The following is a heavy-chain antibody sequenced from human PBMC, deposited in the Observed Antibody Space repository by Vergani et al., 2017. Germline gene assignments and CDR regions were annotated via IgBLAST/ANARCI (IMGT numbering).Heavy chain of an antibody. CDR1: GYSFTSYW. CDR2: IYPGNSET. V-gene: IGHV5-51*03. Sequence: EVQLVQSGAEVKKPGEALKISCKGFGYSFTSYWIGWVRQMPGKGLEWMGNIYPGNSETRNNPSFRGQVTMSVDKSISTAYLQWSSLKASDSAMYYCARVYCRGMSCAGTDYFYHIDVWGKGTTVTVS. J-gene: IGHJ6*03. CDR3: ARVYCRGMSCAGTDYFYHIDV. D-gene: IGHD3/OR15-3a*01.